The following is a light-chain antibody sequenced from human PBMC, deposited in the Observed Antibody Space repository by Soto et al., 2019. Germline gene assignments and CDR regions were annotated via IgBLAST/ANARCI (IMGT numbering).Light chain of an antibody. CDR3: QQYNNWPPTWT. J-gene: IGKJ1*01. CDR1: QSVNSN. CDR2: GAS. Sequence: EIMMTQSPVTLSVSPGERATLSCRASQSVNSNLAWYQQKPGQAPRLLIYGASTRATGIPARFSGSGSGTEFTLTISSLQSEDFAVYYCQQYNNWPPTWTFGQGTKVEIK. V-gene: IGKV3-15*01.